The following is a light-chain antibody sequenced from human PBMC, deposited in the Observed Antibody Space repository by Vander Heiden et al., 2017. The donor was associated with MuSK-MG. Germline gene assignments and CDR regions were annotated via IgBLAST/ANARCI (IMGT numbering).Light chain of an antibody. CDR3: QSYDSSLSGSVV. J-gene: IGLJ2*01. Sequence: QSVLTQPPSVSGAPGQRLTISCTGSSSNIGAGYDVHWYQQLPGTAPKPLIYGNSNRPSGVPDRFSGSKSGTSASLAITGLQAEDEADYYCQSYDSSLSGSVVFGGGTKLTVL. CDR1: SSNIGAGYD. V-gene: IGLV1-40*01. CDR2: GNS.